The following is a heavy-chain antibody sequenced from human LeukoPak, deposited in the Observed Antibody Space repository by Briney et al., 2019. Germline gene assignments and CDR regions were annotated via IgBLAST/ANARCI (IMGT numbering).Heavy chain of an antibody. D-gene: IGHD6-13*01. CDR2: ISSSGSTI. J-gene: IGHJ4*02. CDR1: GFTFSSYG. CDR3: ARIYSSSWYRGSSDY. V-gene: IGHV3-48*04. Sequence: GGSLRLSCAASGFTFSSYGMHWVRQAPGKGLEWVSYISSSGSTIYYADSVKGRFTISRDNAKNSLYLQMNSLRAEDTAVYYCARIYSSSWYRGSSDYWGQGTLVTVSS.